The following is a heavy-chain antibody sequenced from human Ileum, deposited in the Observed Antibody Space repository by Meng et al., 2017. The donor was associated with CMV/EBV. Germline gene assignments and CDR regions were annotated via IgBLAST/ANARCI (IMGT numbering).Heavy chain of an antibody. CDR2: ILYDDRT. Sequence: VSGGSIRGGSCCWSWVRQHRGKGLEWIGYILYDDRTHSNPSLKSRLSFSTDTSKNQLSLYLSSVTAADTAVYYCARGIPADNYFDYWGQGTLVTVSS. CDR1: GGSIRGGSCC. V-gene: IGHV4-31*02. CDR3: ARGIPADNYFDY. D-gene: IGHD1-14*01. J-gene: IGHJ4*02.